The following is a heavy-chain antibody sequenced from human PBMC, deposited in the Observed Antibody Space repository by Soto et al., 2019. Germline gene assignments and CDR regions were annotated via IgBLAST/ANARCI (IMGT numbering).Heavy chain of an antibody. CDR3: AKAVRIHAWLGGDIVVVPAAPRLDY. J-gene: IGHJ4*02. Sequence: GGSLRLSCAASGFTFSSYAMSWVRQAPGKGLEWVSAISGSGGSTYYADSVKGRFTISRDNSKNTLYLQMNSLRAEDTAVYYCAKAVRIHAWLGGDIVVVPAAPRLDYWGQGTLVTVSS. D-gene: IGHD2-2*01. V-gene: IGHV3-23*01. CDR2: ISGSGGST. CDR1: GFTFSSYA.